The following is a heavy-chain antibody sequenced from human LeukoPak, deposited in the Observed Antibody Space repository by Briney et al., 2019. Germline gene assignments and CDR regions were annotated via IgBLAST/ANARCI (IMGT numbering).Heavy chain of an antibody. V-gene: IGHV1-2*02. D-gene: IGHD5-18*01. CDR1: GYTFTGYY. CDR3: AREYVDTAMVPTFDY. Sequence: GASVKVSCKASGYTFTGYYMRWVRQAPGQGLEWMGWINPNSGGTNYAQKFQGRVTMTRDTSISTAYMELSRLRSDDTAVYYCAREYVDTAMVPTFDYWGQGTLVTVSS. J-gene: IGHJ4*02. CDR2: INPNSGGT.